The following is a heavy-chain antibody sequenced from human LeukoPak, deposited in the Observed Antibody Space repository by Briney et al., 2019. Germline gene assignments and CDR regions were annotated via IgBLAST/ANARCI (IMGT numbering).Heavy chain of an antibody. CDR1: GYTFPSYF. CDR2: INPTGGST. D-gene: IGHD3-22*01. Sequence: ASVKVSCKASGYTFPSYFMHWVRQAPGQGLEWMGIINPTGGSTTYAQKFQGRVTMTRDTSTSTVYMELSSLRSDDTAVYYCARDEGDYYDSSGYDYWGQGTLVTVSS. J-gene: IGHJ4*02. CDR3: ARDEGDYYDSSGYDY. V-gene: IGHV1-46*01.